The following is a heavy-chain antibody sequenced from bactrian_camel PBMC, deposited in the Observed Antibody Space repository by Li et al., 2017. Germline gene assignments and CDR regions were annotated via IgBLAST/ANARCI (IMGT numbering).Heavy chain of an antibody. J-gene: IGHJ6*01. V-gene: IGHV3-2*01. CDR1: GFTFSIVY. Sequence: HVQLVESGGGLVQPGGSLRLSCAASGFTFSIVYMSWVRQAPGKELEWVSTIASGTGQTYYPESMKGRFTISRDNARNTGYLQMNSLKPEDTAVYFCVRGFFDYWGQGTQVTVS. CDR2: IASGTGQT. CDR3: VRGFFDY.